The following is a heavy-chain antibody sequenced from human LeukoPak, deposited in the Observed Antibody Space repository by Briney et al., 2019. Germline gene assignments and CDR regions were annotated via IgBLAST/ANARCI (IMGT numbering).Heavy chain of an antibody. J-gene: IGHJ4*02. D-gene: IGHD2-15*01. CDR1: GGSISSGSYY. CDR2: IYTSGST. CDR3: ARAARYCSGGSCYSSEFDY. V-gene: IGHV4-61*02. Sequence: PSETLSLTCTVSGGSISSGSYYWSWIRQPAGKGLEWIGRIYTSGSTNYNPSLKSRVTISVDTSKNQFSLKLSSVTAADTAVYYCARAARYCSGGSCYSSEFDYWGQGTLVTVSS.